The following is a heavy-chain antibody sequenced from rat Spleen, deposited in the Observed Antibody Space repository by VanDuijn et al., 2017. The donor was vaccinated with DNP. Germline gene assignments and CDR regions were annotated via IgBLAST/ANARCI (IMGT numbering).Heavy chain of an antibody. CDR3: ARHPYYSSYRGAMDA. Sequence: EVQLVESGGGLVQPGRSMKLSCAASGFTFSNYDMAWVRQAPKKGLEWVATISSDGSSTYFRKSVKGRFTLSRDNAKSTLYLQRDSLRSEDTATYYCARHPYYSSYRGAMDAWGQGTSVTVSS. D-gene: IGHD1-2*01. CDR2: ISSDGSST. V-gene: IGHV5-7*01. J-gene: IGHJ4*01. CDR1: GFTFSNYD.